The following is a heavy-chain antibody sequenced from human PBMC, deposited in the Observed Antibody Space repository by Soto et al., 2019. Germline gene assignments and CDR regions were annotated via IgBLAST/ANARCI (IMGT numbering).Heavy chain of an antibody. CDR1: GFTFSSYG. V-gene: IGHV3-48*01. Sequence: EVQLVESGGDFVQPGGSLRLSCAASGFTFSSYGMNWVRQVPVKGLEWVSHISSDGTTYYADSVKGRFTISRDNAKNSLYVQMNSLIVEDTAVYYCARAPGYGDIDYWGRGTLVTVSS. CDR2: ISSDGTT. J-gene: IGHJ4*02. D-gene: IGHD3-10*01. CDR3: ARAPGYGDIDY.